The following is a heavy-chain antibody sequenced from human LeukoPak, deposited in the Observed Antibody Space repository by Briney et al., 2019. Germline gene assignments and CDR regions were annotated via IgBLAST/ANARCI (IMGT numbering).Heavy chain of an antibody. D-gene: IGHD3-22*01. J-gene: IGHJ4*02. V-gene: IGHV4-39*01. CDR1: GGSISSSSYY. CDR3: ARHPYWYDSSGYPLDY. Sequence: SETLSLTCTVSGGSISSSSYYWGWIRQPPGTGLEWLGSIYYSGRTYYNPSLKSRVSISVDTSKNQFSLKMSSVTAADTAVYFCARHPYWYDSSGYPLDYWGQGALVTVSS. CDR2: IYYSGRT.